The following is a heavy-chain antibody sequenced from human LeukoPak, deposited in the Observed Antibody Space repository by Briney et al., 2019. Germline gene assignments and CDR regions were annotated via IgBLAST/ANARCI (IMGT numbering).Heavy chain of an antibody. J-gene: IGHJ4*02. CDR2: ISPGGSGT. V-gene: IGHV3-23*01. CDR3: AKGGQMSRSGSYY. D-gene: IGHD3-10*01. CDR1: GFTFTTYA. Sequence: GGSLRLSCAVSGFTFTTYAMSWVRQAPGKGLEWVSGISPGGSGTYYADSVKGRFTISRDNSKNRLYLQMNSLRAEDTAVYYCAKGGQMSRSGSYYWGQGTLVTVSS.